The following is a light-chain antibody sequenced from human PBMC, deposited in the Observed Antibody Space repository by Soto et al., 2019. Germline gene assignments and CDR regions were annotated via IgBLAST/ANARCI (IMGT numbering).Light chain of an antibody. CDR2: EVF. Sequence: DIVMTQSPLSLSVTPGQPASISCKSSQSLLNSGGKTYFYWYLQKPGQPPQLLIYEVFNRFSGVPDRVSGRGSGTDFTLNISRVEAEDVGFYYCLQTTQFPWTFGQGAKVEIK. V-gene: IGKV2D-29*01. J-gene: IGKJ1*01. CDR1: QSLLNSGGKTY. CDR3: LQTTQFPWT.